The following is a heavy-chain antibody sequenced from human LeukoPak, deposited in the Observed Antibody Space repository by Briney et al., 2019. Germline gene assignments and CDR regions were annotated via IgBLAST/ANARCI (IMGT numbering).Heavy chain of an antibody. J-gene: IGHJ4*02. CDR3: AKRGTRQLLQKYYFDC. D-gene: IGHD2-15*01. Sequence: GGSLRLSCAASGFTFSSYGMSWVRQAPGKGLEWVSAISGSGGSTYYADSVKGRFTISRDNSKNTLYLQMNSLRAEDTAVYYCAKRGTRQLLQKYYFDCWGQGTLDTVSS. CDR2: ISGSGGST. V-gene: IGHV3-23*01. CDR1: GFTFSSYG.